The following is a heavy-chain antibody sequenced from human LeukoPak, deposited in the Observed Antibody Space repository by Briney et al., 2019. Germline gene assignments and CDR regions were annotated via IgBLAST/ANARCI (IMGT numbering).Heavy chain of an antibody. CDR2: ISSSSRTI. D-gene: IGHD2-15*01. V-gene: IGHV3-11*01. CDR3: ARHYFHGSGHGGY. J-gene: IGHJ4*02. CDR1: GFTFSDYY. Sequence: GGSLRLSCAASGFTFSDYYMSWIRQAPGKGLEWLSYISSSSRTIYYADSVKGRFTISRDNAKNSLYLQMNSLRVEDTAVYYCARHYFHGSGHGGYWGQGTLVTVSS.